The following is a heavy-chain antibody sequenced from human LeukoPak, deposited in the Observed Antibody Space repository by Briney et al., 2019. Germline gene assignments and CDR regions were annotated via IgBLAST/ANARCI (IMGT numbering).Heavy chain of an antibody. V-gene: IGHV4-34*01. CDR3: ASATVAATNWFDP. J-gene: IGHJ5*02. CDR1: GGSFSGYY. Sequence: SETLSLTCAVYGGSFSGYYWSWIRQPPGKGLEWIGEINHSGSTDYNPSLKSRVTISVDTCKNQFSLMLSSVTAADTAVHYCASATVAATNWFDPWGQGTLVTVSS. D-gene: IGHD2-15*01. CDR2: INHSGST.